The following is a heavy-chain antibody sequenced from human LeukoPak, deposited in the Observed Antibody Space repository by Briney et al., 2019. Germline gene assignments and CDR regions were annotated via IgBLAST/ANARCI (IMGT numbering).Heavy chain of an antibody. Sequence: SETLSLTCTVSGYSISSGYSWGWLRQPPGKGLEWIGSIHHSGRTYYNPSLKSRVTLSVDTSKHQFSLRLSSVTAADTAVYYCARVILEYLRDWGYMDVWGRGTTVTVSS. CDR2: IHHSGRT. V-gene: IGHV4-38-2*02. CDR1: GYSISSGYS. D-gene: IGHD2/OR15-2a*01. J-gene: IGHJ6*03. CDR3: ARVILEYLRDWGYMDV.